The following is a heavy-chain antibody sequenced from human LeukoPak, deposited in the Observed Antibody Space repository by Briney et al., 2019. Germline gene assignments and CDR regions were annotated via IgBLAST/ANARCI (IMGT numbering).Heavy chain of an antibody. CDR2: IYPGDSDT. J-gene: IGHJ3*02. CDR1: GYSFTNYW. V-gene: IGHV5-51*01. Sequence: GESLKISCKGSGYSFTNYWIGWVRQMPGKGLEWMGIIYPGDSDTKYSPSFQGQVTISADKSISTAYLQWSGLKASDTAMYYCARPGYSSSKNAFDIWGQGTMVTVSS. CDR3: ARPGYSSSKNAFDI. D-gene: IGHD6-13*01.